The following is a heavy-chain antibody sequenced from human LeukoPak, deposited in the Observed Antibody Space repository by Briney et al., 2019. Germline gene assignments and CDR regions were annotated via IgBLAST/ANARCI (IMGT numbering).Heavy chain of an antibody. V-gene: IGHV3-33*01. J-gene: IGHJ4*02. CDR1: GFTFSSYG. D-gene: IGHD3-16*01. Sequence: GGSLRLSCAASGFTFSSYGMHWVRQAPGRGLEWVAVIWYDGSNKYYADSVKGRFTISRDNSKNTLYLQMNSLRAEDTAVYYCAREGLGEPFDYWGQGTLVTVSS. CDR2: IWYDGSNK. CDR3: AREGLGEPFDY.